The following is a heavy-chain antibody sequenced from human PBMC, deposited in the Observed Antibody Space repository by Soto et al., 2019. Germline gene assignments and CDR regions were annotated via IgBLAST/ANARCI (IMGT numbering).Heavy chain of an antibody. D-gene: IGHD1-1*01. CDR1: GYTFTSYY. Sequence: QVQLVQSGAEVKKPGASVKVSCKASGYTFTSYYMNWVRQAPGQGLEWMGIINPSGGSTSYAQKFQGRVTMTRDTSTSTVYMELSSLRSEDTAVYYCARVIWNDGFDYWGQGTLVTVSS. CDR2: INPSGGST. V-gene: IGHV1-46*03. J-gene: IGHJ4*02. CDR3: ARVIWNDGFDY.